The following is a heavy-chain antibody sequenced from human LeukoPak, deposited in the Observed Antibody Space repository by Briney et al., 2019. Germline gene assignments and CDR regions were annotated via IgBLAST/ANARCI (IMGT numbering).Heavy chain of an antibody. CDR1: VGSINSYY. D-gene: IGHD6-13*01. V-gene: IGHV4-59*07. J-gene: IGHJ5*02. Sequence: PSDTLSLTCTVSVGSINSYYWSWIRQPPGKGLEWIGYIYYSGSTNYNPSLKSRVTISVDTAKNQFSLKLSSVTAADTAMYYCACQSSSWYQGWFDPWGQGTLVTVSS. CDR3: ACQSSSWYQGWFDP. CDR2: IYYSGST.